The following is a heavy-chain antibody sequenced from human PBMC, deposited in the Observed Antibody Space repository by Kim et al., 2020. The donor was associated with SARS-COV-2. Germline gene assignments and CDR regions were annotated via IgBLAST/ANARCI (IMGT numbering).Heavy chain of an antibody. CDR3: ARDGYYEILTGFIGMDV. CDR2: IDTSGST. CDR1: GGSISSGSYY. J-gene: IGHJ6*02. D-gene: IGHD3-9*01. Sequence: SETLSLTCTVSGGSISSGSYYWSWIRQPAGKGLEWIVRIDTSGSTNYNPSLKSRVTISVDTSKNQFSLKLSSVTAADTAVYYCARDGYYEILTGFIGMDVWGQGTTVTVSS. V-gene: IGHV4-61*02.